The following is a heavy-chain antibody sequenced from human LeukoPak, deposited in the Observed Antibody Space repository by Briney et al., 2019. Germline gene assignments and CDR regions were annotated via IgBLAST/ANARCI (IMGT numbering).Heavy chain of an antibody. CDR1: GGSISSGNYY. J-gene: IGHJ6*02. D-gene: IGHD2-2*01. CDR2: IYYSGST. V-gene: IGHV4-61*01. CDR3: ARVPAAPRLYMDV. Sequence: SETLSLTCTVSGGSISSGNYYWSWIRQPPGKGLEWIGYIYYSGSTNYNPSLKSRVTISVDTSKNQFSLKLSSVTAADTAVYYCARVPAAPRLYMDVWGQGTTVTVSS.